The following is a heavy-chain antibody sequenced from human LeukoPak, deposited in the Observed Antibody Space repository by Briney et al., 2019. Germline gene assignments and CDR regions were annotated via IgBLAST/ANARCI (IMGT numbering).Heavy chain of an antibody. CDR2: MYYSGST. D-gene: IGHD3-22*01. Sequence: SETLSLTCSISGGSFSSTTYYWAWIRQPPGKGLEWIAYMYYSGSTYYNPSLKSRVTMSADTSKNQLSLKLSSVTAADTAVYYCARPYYYDSRIDPWARESWSPSPQ. CDR1: GGSFSSTTYY. V-gene: IGHV4-30-4*08. J-gene: IGHJ5*02. CDR3: ARPYYYDSRIDP.